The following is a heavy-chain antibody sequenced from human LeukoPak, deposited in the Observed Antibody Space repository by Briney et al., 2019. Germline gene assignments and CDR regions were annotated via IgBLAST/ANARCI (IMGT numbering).Heavy chain of an antibody. CDR1: GFTVSRNY. J-gene: IGHJ4*02. D-gene: IGHD6-19*01. Sequence: GGSLRLSCAASGFTVSRNYMSWVRQAPGKGLEWVSVIYAGGSAYYADSVKGRFTISRDNSKNTLSLQMNSLRAEDTAIYYCARHGSGWYVTGDNWGQGTLVTVSS. CDR3: ARHGSGWYVTGDN. CDR2: IYAGGSA. V-gene: IGHV3-66*04.